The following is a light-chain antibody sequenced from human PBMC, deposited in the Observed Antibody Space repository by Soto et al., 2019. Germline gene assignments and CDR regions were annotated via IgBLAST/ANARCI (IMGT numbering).Light chain of an antibody. CDR2: EVS. CDR3: SSYTSSSTLYV. Sequence: QSALTQPASVSGSPGQSITISCTGASSDVVNYNYVSWYQQHPGKAPKLMIYEVSNRPSGVPNRFSGSKSGNTASLTISGLQAEDEADYYCSSYTSSSTLYVFGTGTKLTVL. CDR1: SSDVVNYNY. V-gene: IGLV2-14*01. J-gene: IGLJ1*01.